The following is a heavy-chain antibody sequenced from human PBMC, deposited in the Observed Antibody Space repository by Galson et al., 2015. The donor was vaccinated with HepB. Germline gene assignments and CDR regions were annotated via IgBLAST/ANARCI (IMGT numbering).Heavy chain of an antibody. V-gene: IGHV2-5*02. CDR3: AHTNRPVAEWPNWFDP. J-gene: IGHJ5*02. CDR2: IYWDDDK. D-gene: IGHD3-3*01. Sequence: PALVKPTQTLTLTCTFSGFSLTTSGVGVGWIRQPPGKALEWLALIYWDDDKRYSLSLKSRLTITKDTSKNQVVVTMTNMDPVDTGTYYCAHTNRPVAEWPNWFDPWGQGTLVTVSS. CDR1: GFSLTTSGVG.